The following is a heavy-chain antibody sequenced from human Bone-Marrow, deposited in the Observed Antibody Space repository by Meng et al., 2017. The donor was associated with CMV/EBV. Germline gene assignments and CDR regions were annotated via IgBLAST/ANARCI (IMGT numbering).Heavy chain of an antibody. J-gene: IGHJ4*02. CDR3: ARGNLGWGGNLLDY. D-gene: IGHD4-23*01. CDR2: IYYSGST. Sequence: GGSISSSSYYWGWIRQPPGKGLEWIGSIYYSGSTYYNPSLKSRVTISVDTSKNQFSLKLSSVTAADTAVYYCARGNLGWGGNLLDYWGQGTLVTVSS. V-gene: IGHV4-39*07. CDR1: GGSISSSSYY.